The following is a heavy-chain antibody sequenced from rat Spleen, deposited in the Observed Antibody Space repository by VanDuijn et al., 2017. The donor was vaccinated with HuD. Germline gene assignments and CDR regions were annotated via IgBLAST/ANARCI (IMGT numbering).Heavy chain of an antibody. J-gene: IGHJ4*01. CDR1: GLIFSDYY. V-gene: IGHV5-29*01. CDR3: TRLGDTHYGYNPLDA. Sequence: EVQLVESDGGLVQPGRSLKLSCVASGLIFSDYYMAWVRQTPTKGLEWVATINYDGSSTFYRDSVKARFTISRDNAKSTLYLQMSSLKSEDTATYYCTRLGDTHYGYNPLDAWGQGASVTVSS. CDR2: INYDGSST. D-gene: IGHD1-9*01.